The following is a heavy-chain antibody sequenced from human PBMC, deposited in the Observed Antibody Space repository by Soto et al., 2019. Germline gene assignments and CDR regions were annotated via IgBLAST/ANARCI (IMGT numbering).Heavy chain of an antibody. CDR2: IYYSGST. CDR3: ARFPVLWFGELYGSV. V-gene: IGHV4-31*03. J-gene: IGHJ4*02. CDR1: GGSISSGGYY. D-gene: IGHD3-10*01. Sequence: QVQLQESGPGLVKPSQTLSLTCTVSGGSISSGGYYWSWIRQHPGKGLEWIGYIYYSGSTYYNPSLMRRVTISVVTSNNQFSLKLSSVTAADTAVYYCARFPVLWFGELYGSVWGQGTLVTVSS.